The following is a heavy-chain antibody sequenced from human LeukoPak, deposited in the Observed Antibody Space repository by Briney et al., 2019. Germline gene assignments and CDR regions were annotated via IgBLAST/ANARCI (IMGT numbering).Heavy chain of an antibody. D-gene: IGHD7-27*01. CDR3: ASRKLGNDY. V-gene: IGHV4-59*02. CDR1: GGSVSDYY. Sequence: SETLSLTCTSSGGSVSDYYWSGIRQSPGKGLEWIGYIYYTGSTSYNPSLKSRVTISADTSKNEFSLKLNSVTAADTAVYYCASRKLGNDYWGQGTLVTVSS. CDR2: IYYTGST. J-gene: IGHJ4*02.